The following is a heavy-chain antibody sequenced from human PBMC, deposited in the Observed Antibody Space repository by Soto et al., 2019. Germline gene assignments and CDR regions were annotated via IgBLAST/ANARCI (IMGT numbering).Heavy chain of an antibody. CDR2: MNEDGGTT. CDR3: AKFDSTSNSGYDSFDC. J-gene: IGHJ4*02. D-gene: IGHD5-12*01. V-gene: IGHV3-74*02. Sequence: EVQLVESGGGLVRPGGSLRLSCAASGFTFSSYWMHWVRQAPGKGLVWVSRMNEDGGTTDYADSVKGRFTISRDNAKNTLYLQMSSLRTEDTSLYYCAKFDSTSNSGYDSFDCWGQGTLVTVSS. CDR1: GFTFSSYW.